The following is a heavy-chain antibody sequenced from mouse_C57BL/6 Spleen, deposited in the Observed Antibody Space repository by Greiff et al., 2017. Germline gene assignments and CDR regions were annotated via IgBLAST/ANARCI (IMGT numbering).Heavy chain of an antibody. CDR2: INPSSGYT. CDR1: GYTFTSYW. V-gene: IGHV1-7*01. D-gene: IGHD2-2*01. J-gene: IGHJ1*03. CDR3: ARDLRGLRQDWYFEV. Sequence: QVQLQQSGAELARPGASVKLSCKASGYTFTSYWMHWVKQRPGQGLEWIGYINPSSGYTKYNQKFKDKATLTADKSSSTAYMQLSSLTYEDSAVYYCARDLRGLRQDWYFEVWGTGTTVTVAS.